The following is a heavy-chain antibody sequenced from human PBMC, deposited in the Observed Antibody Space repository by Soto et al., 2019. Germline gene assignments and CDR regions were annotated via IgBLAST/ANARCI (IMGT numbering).Heavy chain of an antibody. Sequence: PSETLSLTCTVSGGSISSYYWSWIRQPPGKGLEWIGYIYYSGSTNYNPSLKSRVTISVDTSKNQFSLKLSSVTAADTAVYYCARFVATVTTYYFDYWGKGTLVTVSS. V-gene: IGHV4-59*01. J-gene: IGHJ4*02. CDR3: ARFVATVTTYYFDY. CDR1: GGSISSYY. D-gene: IGHD4-17*01. CDR2: IYYSGST.